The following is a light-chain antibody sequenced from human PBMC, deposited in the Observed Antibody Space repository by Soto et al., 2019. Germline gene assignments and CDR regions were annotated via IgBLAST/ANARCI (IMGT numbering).Light chain of an antibody. CDR1: SGHSSYA. CDR2: LNSDGSH. CDR3: QTWGTGIQV. J-gene: IGLJ2*01. V-gene: IGLV4-69*01. Sequence: QLVLTQSPSASASLGPSVKLTCTLSSGHSSYAIAWHQQQPEKGPRYLMKLNSDGSHSKGDGIPDRFSGSSSGAERYLTISSLQYEDEADYYCQTWGTGIQVFGGGTKVTVL.